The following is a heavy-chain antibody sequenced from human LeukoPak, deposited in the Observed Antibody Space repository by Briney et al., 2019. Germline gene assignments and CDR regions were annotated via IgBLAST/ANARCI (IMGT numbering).Heavy chain of an antibody. CDR3: TRGDSGYYIGHESSYYYYMDV. CDR1: GFTFGDYA. Sequence: GGSLRLSCTASGFTFGDYAMSWVRQAPGKGLEWVGFIRSKAYGGTTEYAASVKGRFTISRDDSKSIAYLQMNSLKTEDTAVYYCTRGDSGYYIGHESSYYYYMDVWGKGTTVTVSS. J-gene: IGHJ6*03. V-gene: IGHV3-49*04. D-gene: IGHD3-22*01. CDR2: IRSKAYGGTT.